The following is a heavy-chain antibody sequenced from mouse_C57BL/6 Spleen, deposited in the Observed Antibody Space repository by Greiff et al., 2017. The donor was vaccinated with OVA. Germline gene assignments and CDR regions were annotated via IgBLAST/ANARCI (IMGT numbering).Heavy chain of an antibody. CDR1: GFTFTDYY. Sequence: EVMLVESGGGLVQPGGSLSLSCAASGFTFTDYYMSWVRQPPGKALEWLGFIRNKANGYTTEYSASVKGRFTISRDNSQSILYLQMNALRAEDSATYYCAIYGVITDLYYFDYWGQGTTLTVSS. V-gene: IGHV7-3*01. J-gene: IGHJ2*01. D-gene: IGHD1-1*01. CDR2: IRNKANGYTT. CDR3: AIYGVITDLYYFDY.